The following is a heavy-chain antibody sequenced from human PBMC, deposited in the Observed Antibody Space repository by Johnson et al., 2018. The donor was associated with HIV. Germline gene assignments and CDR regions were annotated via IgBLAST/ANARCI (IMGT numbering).Heavy chain of an antibody. V-gene: IGHV3-33*06. CDR3: AKGGYSGSPWGDAFDI. CDR2: IWYDGSNK. Sequence: QVQLVESGGGVVQPGRSLRLSCAASGFTFSSYGMHWVRQAPGKGLEWVAVIWYDGSNKYYADSVKGRFTISRDNSKNTLYLQMNSLRAEDTAVYYCAKGGYSGSPWGDAFDIWGQGTMVTVSS. J-gene: IGHJ3*02. CDR1: GFTFSSYG. D-gene: IGHD1-26*01.